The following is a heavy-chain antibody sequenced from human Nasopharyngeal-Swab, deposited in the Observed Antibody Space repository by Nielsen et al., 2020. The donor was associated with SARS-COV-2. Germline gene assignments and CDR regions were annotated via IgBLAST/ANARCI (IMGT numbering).Heavy chain of an antibody. Sequence: GGSLRPPLAAPGFTFRSYRMHGDRQAPGKVLKWVAVIWYDGSNKYYADSVKSRFTISRENSKNTLYRQMNSLRAEETAVYYCARDVCSSTSCYGAMYYYYYMDVWGKGTTVTVSS. D-gene: IGHD2-2*01. CDR2: IWYDGSNK. CDR3: ARDVCSSTSCYGAMYYYYYMDV. CDR1: GFTFRSYR. J-gene: IGHJ6*03. V-gene: IGHV3-33*01.